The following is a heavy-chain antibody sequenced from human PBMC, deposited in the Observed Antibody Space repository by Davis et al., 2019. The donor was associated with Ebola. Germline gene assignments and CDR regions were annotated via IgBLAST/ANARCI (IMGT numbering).Heavy chain of an antibody. D-gene: IGHD1-7*01. CDR3: ARSITGTTSDPYYYGMDV. CDR2: IYYSGST. V-gene: IGHV4-59*08. Sequence: SETLSLTCTVSGGSISSYYWSWIRQPPGKGLEWIGYIYYSGSTNYNPSLKSRVPISVDTSKNQFSLKLSSVTAADTAVYYCARSITGTTSDPYYYGMDVWGQGTTVTVSS. J-gene: IGHJ6*02. CDR1: GGSISSYY.